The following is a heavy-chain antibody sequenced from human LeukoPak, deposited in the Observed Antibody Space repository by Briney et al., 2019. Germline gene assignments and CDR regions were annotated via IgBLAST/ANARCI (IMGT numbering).Heavy chain of an antibody. J-gene: IGHJ4*02. CDR3: ARPYGSGTKVVKY. CDR1: GGSISGGDW. Sequence: SETLSLTCSVSGGSISGGDWWAWVRQSPGKGLEWIGEIFHSGTANYNPSLKSRGTISVDKSKNQFSLKLTSVTAADTAVYYCARPYGSGTKVVKYWGQGTLVTVSS. V-gene: IGHV4-4*02. D-gene: IGHD3-10*01. CDR2: IFHSGTA.